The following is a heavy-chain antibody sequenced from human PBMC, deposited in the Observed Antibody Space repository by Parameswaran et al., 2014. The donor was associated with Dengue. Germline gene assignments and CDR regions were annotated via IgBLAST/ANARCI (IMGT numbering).Heavy chain of an antibody. CDR2: INPSGGST. D-gene: IGHD3-22*01. CDR1: GYTFTSYY. Sequence: ASVKVSCKASGYTFTSYYMHWVRQAPGQGLEWMGIINPSGGSTSYAQKFQGRVTMTRDTSTSTVYMELSSLRSEDTAVYYCARERLDYDSRLGAPLWFDPWGQGTLVTVSS. CDR3: ARERLDYDSRLGAPLWFDP. J-gene: IGHJ5*02. V-gene: IGHV1-46*01.